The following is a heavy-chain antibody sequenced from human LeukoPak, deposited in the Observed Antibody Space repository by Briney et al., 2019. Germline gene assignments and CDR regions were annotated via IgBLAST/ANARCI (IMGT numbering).Heavy chain of an antibody. J-gene: IGHJ6*03. Sequence: SETLSLTCTVSGGSISSYYWSWIRQPAGKGLEWIGRIYTSGSTNYNPSPKSRVTMSVDTSKNQFSLKLSSVTAADTAVYYCARVEEGYGSGRRENYYYYYMDVWGKGTTVTISS. CDR1: GGSISSYY. V-gene: IGHV4-4*07. D-gene: IGHD3-10*01. CDR3: ARVEEGYGSGRRENYYYYYMDV. CDR2: IYTSGST.